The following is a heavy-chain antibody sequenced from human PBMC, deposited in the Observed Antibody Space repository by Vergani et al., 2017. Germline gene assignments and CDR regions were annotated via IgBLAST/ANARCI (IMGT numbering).Heavy chain of an antibody. J-gene: IGHJ4*02. Sequence: QVQLVQSGAEVKKPGASVKVSCKASGYTFSDHHLHWVRQAPGQGLEWVGWISAYNGNTNYAQKLQGRVTMTTDTSTSTAYMELRSLRSDDTAVYYCARERGDGYNPFDYWGQGTLVTVSS. V-gene: IGHV1-18*04. CDR2: ISAYNGNT. CDR1: GYTFSDHH. CDR3: ARERGDGYNPFDY. D-gene: IGHD5-24*01.